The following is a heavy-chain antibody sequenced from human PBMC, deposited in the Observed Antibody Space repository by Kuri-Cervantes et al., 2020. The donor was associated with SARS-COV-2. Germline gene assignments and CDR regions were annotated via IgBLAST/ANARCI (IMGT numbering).Heavy chain of an antibody. J-gene: IGHJ4*02. CDR1: GYTFTDYY. D-gene: IGHD5-18*01. V-gene: IGHV1-2*02. CDR2: INPDGGT. CDR3: ARNRRMSGYSFGFDL. Sequence: ASVKVSCKTSGYTFTDYYMHWVRQAPGQGPEWMGWINPDGGTNTAQKFQVRVTMTRDTSKSTVHMELRRLRFDDTAVYYCARNRRMSGYSFGFDLWGQGTLVTVSS.